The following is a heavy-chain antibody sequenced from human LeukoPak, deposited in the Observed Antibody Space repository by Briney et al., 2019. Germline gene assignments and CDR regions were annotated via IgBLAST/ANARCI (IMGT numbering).Heavy chain of an antibody. V-gene: IGHV3-30*04. J-gene: IGHJ5*02. D-gene: IGHD4/OR15-4a*01. Sequence: GRSLRLSCAASGFTFSTYNMHWVRQAPGKGPEWVAIISYDGSNKYYADSVKGRFTISRDNSKNTLYLQMNSLRAEDTAVYFCARMSGAISPWGQGTLVTVSS. CDR2: ISYDGSNK. CDR3: ARMSGAISP. CDR1: GFTFSTYN.